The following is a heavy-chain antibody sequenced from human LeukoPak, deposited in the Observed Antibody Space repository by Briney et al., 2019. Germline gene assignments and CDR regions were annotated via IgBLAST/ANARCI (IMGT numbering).Heavy chain of an antibody. D-gene: IGHD2-8*01. V-gene: IGHV1-69*04. J-gene: IGHJ5*02. CDR2: IIPILGMA. CDR1: GGTFSSYA. Sequence: CSVPVSCKASGGTFSSYAISWVRQAPGQGLEWMGRIIPILGMANFAQKFQGRVPITADKSTSTAHMELSSLRSEDTAVYYCARDHDIVLILGPFDPWGQGTRVRLSS. CDR3: ARDHDIVLILGPFDP.